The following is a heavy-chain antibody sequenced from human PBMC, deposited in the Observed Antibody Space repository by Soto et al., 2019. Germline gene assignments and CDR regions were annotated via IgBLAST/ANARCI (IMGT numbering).Heavy chain of an antibody. CDR1: GFTFSDHL. D-gene: IGHD4-4*01. J-gene: IGHJ6*02. Sequence: EVQLVESGGGLVQPGGSLRLSCAAAGFTFSDHLMHWVRQAPGKGLEWVSRINGDGTNTFYADSVKGRFSISRDNGKNTVYLHMYRRRCEDTAVYYCARGIQYRYGMDVCGQWTTVTVS. V-gene: IGHV3-74*01. CDR2: INGDGTNT. CDR3: ARGIQYRYGMDV.